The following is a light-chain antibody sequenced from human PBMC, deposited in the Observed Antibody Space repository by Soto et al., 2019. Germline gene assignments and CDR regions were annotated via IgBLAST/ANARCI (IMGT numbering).Light chain of an antibody. CDR3: RQYGRSLEFA. V-gene: IGKV3-20*01. J-gene: IGKJ4*01. CDR1: QTVSSNF. CDR2: GAS. Sequence: IVLTQSPGTLSLSPGERATLSCRASQTVSSNFLAWYQEKPGQGPRLLIYGASTRATGIPDRFSGSGSGTDLTLTISRLDPEDFAVYYCRQYGRSLEFAVGGGTKVEIK.